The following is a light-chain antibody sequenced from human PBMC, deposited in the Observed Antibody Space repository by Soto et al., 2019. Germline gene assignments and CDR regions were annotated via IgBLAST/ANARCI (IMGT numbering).Light chain of an antibody. CDR2: SDN. V-gene: IGLV1-44*01. Sequence: QSVLTQPPSASGTPGQRVTISCSGSSSNIGRSPVNWYQQFPGTAPKLLIYSDNQRPSGVPDRFSGSKSGTSASLAISGLQAEDEAYYYWAAGDGSWVFGGGTQLTVL. J-gene: IGLJ3*02. CDR3: AAGDGSWV. CDR1: SSNIGRSP.